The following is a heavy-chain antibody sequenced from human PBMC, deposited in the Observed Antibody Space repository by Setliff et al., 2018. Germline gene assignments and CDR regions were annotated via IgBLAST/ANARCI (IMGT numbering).Heavy chain of an antibody. CDR3: ARGDRWGYSYGPYYYGMDV. V-gene: IGHV3-11*04. CDR2: ISSSGSTI. J-gene: IGHJ6*02. Sequence: GASVKVSCAASGFTFSDYYMSWIRQAPGKGLEWVSYISSSGSTIYYADSVKGRFTISRDNAKNSLYLQMNSLRAEDTAVYYCARGDRWGYSYGPYYYGMDVWGQGTTVTVSS. CDR1: GFTFSDYY. D-gene: IGHD5-18*01.